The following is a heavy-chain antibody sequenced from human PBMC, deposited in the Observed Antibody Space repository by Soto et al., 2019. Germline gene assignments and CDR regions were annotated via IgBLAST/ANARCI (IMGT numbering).Heavy chain of an antibody. Sequence: GGSLRLSCAASGFTFSSYGMHWVRQAPGKGLEWVAVIWYDGSNKYYADSVKGRFTISRDNSKNTLYLQMNSLRAEDTAVYYCARDLHYYDSSGYYGAVYGYCGPGPLVTVSS. V-gene: IGHV3-33*01. CDR1: GFTFSSYG. J-gene: IGHJ4*02. D-gene: IGHD3-22*01. CDR3: ARDLHYYDSSGYYGAVYGY. CDR2: IWYDGSNK.